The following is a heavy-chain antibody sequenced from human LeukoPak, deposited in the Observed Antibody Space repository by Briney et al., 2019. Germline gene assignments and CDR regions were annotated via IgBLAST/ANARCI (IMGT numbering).Heavy chain of an antibody. Sequence: SETLSLTCAVYGGSLRGYYWTWIRQPPGKGLEWIGEINHSGSTNYNPSLKSRVTISVDTSKNQFSLKLSSVTAADTAVYYCARGGRIVGATPVLDYWDQGTLVTVSS. CDR3: ARGGRIVGATPVLDY. V-gene: IGHV4-34*01. CDR1: GGSLRGYY. J-gene: IGHJ4*02. CDR2: INHSGST. D-gene: IGHD1-26*01.